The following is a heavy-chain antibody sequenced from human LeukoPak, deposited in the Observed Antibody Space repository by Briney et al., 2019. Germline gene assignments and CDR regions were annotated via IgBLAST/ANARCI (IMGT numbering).Heavy chain of an antibody. D-gene: IGHD4-17*01. V-gene: IGHV3-30*04. J-gene: IGHJ4*02. CDR3: AKGKPSVTTEFDY. CDR1: GFTFSSYA. Sequence: GGSLRLSCAASGFTFSSYAMHWVRQAPGKGLEWVAVISYDGSNKYYADSVKGRFTISRDNSKNTLYLQMNSLRAEDTAVYYCAKGKPSVTTEFDYWGQGTLVTVSS. CDR2: ISYDGSNK.